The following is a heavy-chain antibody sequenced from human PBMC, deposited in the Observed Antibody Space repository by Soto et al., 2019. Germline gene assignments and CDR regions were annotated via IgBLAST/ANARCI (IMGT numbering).Heavy chain of an antibody. CDR1: GFTLSNYA. D-gene: IGHD2-2*01. V-gene: IGHV3-23*01. CDR2: IGVSGYDT. J-gene: IGHJ4*02. CDR3: ARDRSAWTSSEPLY. Sequence: EVQLLESGGGLVQPGGSLRLSWEAAGFTLSNYAMTWVRQAPGKGLEWVATIGVSGYDTFYADSVKGRFTISRDTSKNTLYLQMNSLRVEDTALYYWARDRSAWTSSEPLYWGQGSLITVSS.